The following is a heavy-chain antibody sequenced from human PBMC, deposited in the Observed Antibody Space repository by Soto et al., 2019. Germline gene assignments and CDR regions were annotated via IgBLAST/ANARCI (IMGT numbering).Heavy chain of an antibody. CDR2: IYWDNDK. D-gene: IGHD5-18*01. J-gene: IGHJ4*02. Sequence: QITLKESGPTLVKPTQTLTLTCTFSGFSLSTSGVGVGWIRQPPGKALEWLALIYWDNDKRYSPSLKMSRLTITKDTSKNQVVLTMTNMDPVDTATYSCVYSPGYSYASYWGQGALVTVSS. CDR1: GFSLSTSGVG. V-gene: IGHV2-5*02. CDR3: VYSPGYSYASY.